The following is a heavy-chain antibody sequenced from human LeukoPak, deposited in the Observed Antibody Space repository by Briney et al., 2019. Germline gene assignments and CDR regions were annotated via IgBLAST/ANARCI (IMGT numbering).Heavy chain of an antibody. D-gene: IGHD4-17*01. J-gene: IGHJ4*02. V-gene: IGHV4-59*02. CDR2: IYADGRT. CDR1: GGSVSRYY. CDR3: ASGRNDYGDLASEC. Sequence: SESLSLTCTVSGGSVSRYYWRWVRQPPGKGLQCIGHIYADGRTTYNHSLGSRVAISVDTSKNQFSLKLSSVTPADTAVYYCASGRNDYGDLASECWGQGTLVTVSS.